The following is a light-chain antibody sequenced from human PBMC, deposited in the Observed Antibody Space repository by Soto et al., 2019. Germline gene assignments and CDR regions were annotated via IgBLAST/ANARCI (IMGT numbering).Light chain of an antibody. V-gene: IGKV1-9*01. J-gene: IGKJ4*01. CDR2: GAS. Sequence: IQLTQSPSSLSASVGDRVTITCRASQGVRSYLAWYQQKPGQAPKLLIYGASTLQSGVPSRFSGSGSGTDFTLTISNLQPEDFATYYCQQYNNYPLTFGGGTKVEIK. CDR3: QQYNNYPLT. CDR1: QGVRSY.